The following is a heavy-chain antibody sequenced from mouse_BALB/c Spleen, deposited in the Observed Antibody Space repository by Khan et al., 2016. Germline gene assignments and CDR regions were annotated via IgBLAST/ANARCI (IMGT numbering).Heavy chain of an antibody. J-gene: IGHJ4*01. Sequence: EVQLQESGPGLVKPSQSLSLTCSVTGYSITSGYYWNWIRQFPGNNLEWMGYISYDGSNNYNPSLKNRISIARDTSKNQFFLKLNSVTTEDTATYYCARVRRGYAMDYWGQGTSVTVSS. CDR3: ARVRRGYAMDY. D-gene: IGHD2-12*01. V-gene: IGHV3-6*02. CDR1: GYSITSGYY. CDR2: ISYDGSN.